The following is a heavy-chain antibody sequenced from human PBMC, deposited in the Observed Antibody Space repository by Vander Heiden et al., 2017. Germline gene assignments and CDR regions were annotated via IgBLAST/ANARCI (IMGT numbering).Heavy chain of an antibody. J-gene: IGHJ4*02. CDR2: MAYDGISK. Sequence: HVQSVEFRGGVVKPGRYLRLPRPGSGFSFSTDALHCFRQSPDRGLGWVAVMAYDGISKYYAASVGSRFTISRDNSENRLYLEVNGLGPEDSALYYCAREPRQTVGVPTYYVDCWGQGTLVTVSS. CDR1: GFSFSTDA. CDR3: AREPRQTVGVPTYYVDC. V-gene: IGHV3-30-3*01. D-gene: IGHD4-4*01.